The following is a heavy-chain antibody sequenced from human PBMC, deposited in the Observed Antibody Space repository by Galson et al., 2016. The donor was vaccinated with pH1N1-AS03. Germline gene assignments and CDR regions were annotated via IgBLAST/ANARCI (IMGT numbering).Heavy chain of an antibody. J-gene: IGHJ4*01. CDR1: GFIFRNVW. CDR3: TPAHGSGPGEFYY. D-gene: IGHD3-10*01. Sequence: SLRLSCAASGFIFRNVWMTWVRQAPGKRLEWVGHIKSEGDGGGASDHAAPVKGRFTISRDDSENTLYLQKNSLKSEDTGVYYCTPAHGSGPGEFYYWGHGTLVTVSS. CDR2: IKSEGDGGGAS. V-gene: IGHV3-15*01.